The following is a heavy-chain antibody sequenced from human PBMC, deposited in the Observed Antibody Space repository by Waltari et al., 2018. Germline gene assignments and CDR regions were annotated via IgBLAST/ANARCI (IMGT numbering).Heavy chain of an antibody. CDR2: ISAYNGNT. V-gene: IGHV1-18*01. D-gene: IGHD3-10*01. Sequence: QVQLVQSGAEVKKPGASVKVSCKASGYTFTSYGISWVRQAPGQGLEWMGWISAYNGNTNYAQKLQGRVTMTTDTSTSTAYMELRSLRADDTAVYYCARISRMVQGVIILHSWFDPWGQGTLVTVSS. CDR1: GYTFTSYG. CDR3: ARISRMVQGVIILHSWFDP. J-gene: IGHJ5*02.